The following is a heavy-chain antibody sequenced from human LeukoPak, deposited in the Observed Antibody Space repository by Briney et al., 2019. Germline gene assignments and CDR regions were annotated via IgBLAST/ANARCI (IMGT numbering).Heavy chain of an antibody. CDR1: GFTFSSYA. CDR3: ASSGYAGPHYFDY. Sequence: GGSLRLSCAASGFTFSSYAMSWVRQAPGKGLEWVSAISGSGGSTYYADSVKGRFTISRDNSKNTLYLQMNSLRAEDTAVYYCASSGYAGPHYFDYWGQGTLVTVSS. CDR2: ISGSGGST. D-gene: IGHD5-12*01. V-gene: IGHV3-23*01. J-gene: IGHJ4*02.